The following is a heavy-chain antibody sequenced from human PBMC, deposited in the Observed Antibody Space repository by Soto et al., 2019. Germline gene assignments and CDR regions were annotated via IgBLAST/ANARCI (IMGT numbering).Heavy chain of an antibody. CDR3: AANYYESSGLYYGMDV. Sequence: EVQLVESGGGLVQPGGSLRLSCAASGLTFSSYSMNWARQAPGKGLEWVSYISTSSRTIYYADSVKGRFTISRDNAKNSLYLQMNSLIAEDTAVYYCAANYYESSGLYYGMDVWGQGTTVTVSS. V-gene: IGHV3-48*01. CDR2: ISTSSRTI. D-gene: IGHD3-22*01. CDR1: GLTFSSYS. J-gene: IGHJ6*02.